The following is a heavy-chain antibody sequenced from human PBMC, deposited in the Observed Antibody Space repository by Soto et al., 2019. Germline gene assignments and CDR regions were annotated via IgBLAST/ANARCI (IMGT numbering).Heavy chain of an antibody. CDR3: AKMEGMDPWAYSFDY. CDR2: IYGGGNGP. J-gene: IGHJ4*02. Sequence: EVQVLESGGGLVHLGGSLRLSCAATGFTFSDFALSWVRRAPGKGLEWVSRIYGGGNGPHYADSVKGRVTISRDNSKNTLYLQMNSLRAEDTAVYYCAKMEGMDPWAYSFDYWGQGTLVTVSS. D-gene: IGHD2-2*03. V-gene: IGHV3-23*01. CDR1: GFTFSDFA.